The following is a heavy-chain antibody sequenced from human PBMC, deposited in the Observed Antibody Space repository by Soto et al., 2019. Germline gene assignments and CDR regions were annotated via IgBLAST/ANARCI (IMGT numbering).Heavy chain of an antibody. CDR2: IKSKTDGGTT. D-gene: IGHD3-3*01. Sequence: GGSLRLSCAASGFTFSNAWMSWVRQAPGKGLEWVGRIKSKTDGGTTDYAAPVKGRFTISRDDSKNTLYLQMNSLKTEDTAVYYCTTVGHYDFWSGYYEGGYYFDYWGQGTLVTVSS. CDR1: GFTFSNAW. J-gene: IGHJ4*02. CDR3: TTVGHYDFWSGYYEGGYYFDY. V-gene: IGHV3-15*01.